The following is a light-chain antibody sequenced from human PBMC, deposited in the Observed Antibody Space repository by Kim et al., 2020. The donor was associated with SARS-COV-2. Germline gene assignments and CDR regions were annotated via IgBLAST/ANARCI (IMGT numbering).Light chain of an antibody. CDR3: QPYENNTVV. J-gene: IGLJ2*01. V-gene: IGLV6-57*03. CDR1: SGSFGNSH. Sequence: GETVTTSCTHTSGSFGNSHVHCYQQRPGSAPTNIIYDDKLRPSGVPARFSGSVDTSSNTASLTISELETEDEADYYCQPYENNTVVFGGGTQLTVL. CDR2: DDK.